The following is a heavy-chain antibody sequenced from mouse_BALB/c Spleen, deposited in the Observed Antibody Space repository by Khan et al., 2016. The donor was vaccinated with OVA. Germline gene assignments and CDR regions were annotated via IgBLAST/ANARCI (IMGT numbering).Heavy chain of an antibody. V-gene: IGHV9-3-1*01. CDR3: ARFHGGY. Sequence: QIQLVQSGPDLKKPGETVKISCKAAGYTFTDYVMNWVKQAPGKGLKWMGWINTYTGEPTYADDFKGRFAFSLETSASTAYLQLNSLKNEDTATXFCARFHGGYWGQGTTRTFSS. J-gene: IGHJ2*01. CDR1: GYTFTDYV. CDR2: INTYTGEP.